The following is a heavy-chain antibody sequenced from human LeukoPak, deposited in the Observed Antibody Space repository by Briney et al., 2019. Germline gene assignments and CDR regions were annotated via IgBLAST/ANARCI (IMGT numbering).Heavy chain of an antibody. CDR1: GGSISSYY. J-gene: IGHJ5*02. Sequence: SETLSLTCTVSGGSISSYYWSWIRQPPGKGLEWIGYVYYSGSTNYNPSLKSRVTISVDTSKNQFSLKLSSVAAADTAVYYCARAGIAAAGNRWFDPWGQGTLVTVSS. CDR3: ARAGIAAAGNRWFDP. V-gene: IGHV4-59*01. D-gene: IGHD6-13*01. CDR2: VYYSGST.